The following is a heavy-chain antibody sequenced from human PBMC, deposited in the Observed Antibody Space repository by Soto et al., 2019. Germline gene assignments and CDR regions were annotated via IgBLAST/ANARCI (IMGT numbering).Heavy chain of an antibody. V-gene: IGHV3-23*01. CDR2: ISGSGGST. CDR3: AKDLYGYYYGSGSPNWFDP. D-gene: IGHD3-10*01. Sequence: EVQLLESGGGLVQPGGSLRLSCAASGFTFSSYAMSWVRQAPGKGLEWVSAISGSGGSTYYADSVKGRFTISRDNSKNTLYLQMNSLRAEDTAVYYCAKDLYGYYYGSGSPNWFDPWGQGTLVTVSS. J-gene: IGHJ5*02. CDR1: GFTFSSYA.